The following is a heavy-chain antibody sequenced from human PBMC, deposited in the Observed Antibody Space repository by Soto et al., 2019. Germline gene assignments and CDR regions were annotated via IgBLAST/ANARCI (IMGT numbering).Heavy chain of an antibody. D-gene: IGHD2-2*01. J-gene: IGHJ4*02. CDR3: ARGALRTRSRFDY. CDR1: GYTFTTYY. CDR2: INPSGGST. Sequence: QVQLVQSGAEVKKPGASVKVSCKASGYTFTTYYMPWVRQAPGQGLEWMGIINPSGGSTSYAQKFQGRVTMTRDTSTSTVYMGLSSLRSEDTAVYYCARGALRTRSRFDYWGQGSLFAVSS. V-gene: IGHV1-46*03.